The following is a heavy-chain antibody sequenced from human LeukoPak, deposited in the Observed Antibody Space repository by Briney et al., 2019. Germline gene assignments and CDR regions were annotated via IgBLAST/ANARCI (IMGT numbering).Heavy chain of an antibody. V-gene: IGHV4-34*01. CDR2: INHSGST. CDR1: GGSFSGYY. J-gene: IGHJ4*02. CDR3: ARGHPGGSSSLPPDYFDY. Sequence: PSETLSLTCAVYGGSFSGYYWSWIRQPPGKGLEWIGEINHSGSTNYNPSLKSRVTISVDTSKNQFSLKLSSVTAADTAVYYCARGHPGGSSSLPPDYFDYWGQGTLVTVSS. D-gene: IGHD6-6*01.